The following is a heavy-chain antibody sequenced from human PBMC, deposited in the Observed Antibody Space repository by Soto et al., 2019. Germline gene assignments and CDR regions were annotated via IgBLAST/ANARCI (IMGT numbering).Heavy chain of an antibody. D-gene: IGHD2-15*01. CDR2: IWYDGSNK. V-gene: IGHV3-33*01. CDR3: AIVPDPYCSGGSCPRGWFDP. Sequence: GGSLRLSCAASGFTFSSYGMHWVRQAPGKGLEWVAVIWYDGSNKYYADFVKGRFTISRDNSKNTLYLQMNSLRAEDTAVYYCAIVPDPYCSGGSCPRGWFDPWGQGTLVTVSS. CDR1: GFTFSSYG. J-gene: IGHJ5*02.